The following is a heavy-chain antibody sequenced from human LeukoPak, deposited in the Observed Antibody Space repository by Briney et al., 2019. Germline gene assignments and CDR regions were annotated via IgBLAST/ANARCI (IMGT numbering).Heavy chain of an antibody. CDR1: GFTFSSYA. J-gene: IGHJ4*02. D-gene: IGHD6-19*01. CDR2: ISGSGGST. V-gene: IGHV3-23*01. CDR3: ASSIAVAGRDY. Sequence: GGSLRLSCAASGFTFSSYAMSWVRQAPGKGLEWVSAISGSGGSTYYADSVKGRFTISRDNSKNALYLQMNSLRAEDTAVYYCASSIAVAGRDYWGQGTLVTVSS.